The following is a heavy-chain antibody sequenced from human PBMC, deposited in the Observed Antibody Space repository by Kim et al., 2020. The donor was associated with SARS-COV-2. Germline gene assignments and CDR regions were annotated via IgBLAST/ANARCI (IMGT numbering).Heavy chain of an antibody. D-gene: IGHD2-21*01. J-gene: IGHJ4*02. CDR2: IDGSGGTT. V-gene: IGHV3-23*01. Sequence: GGSLRLSCTTSGFTFFGYAMRWVRQAPGKGLEWVSSIDGSGGTTYYVDSMKGRFSISRDDSRNTLYLQMRALRADDTAAYYCLKGGWGWIWDYWGQGTLVTVSS. CDR1: GFTFFGYA. CDR3: LKGGWGWIWDY.